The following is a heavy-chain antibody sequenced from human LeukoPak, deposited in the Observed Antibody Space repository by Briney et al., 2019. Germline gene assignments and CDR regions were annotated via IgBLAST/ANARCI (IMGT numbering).Heavy chain of an antibody. D-gene: IGHD3-10*01. V-gene: IGHV4-59*08. Sequence: SETLSLTCTVSGGPLSSYYWSWIRQSPGKGLEWVGYTYCSGNVNYNPSLKSQVTISVDTSKNQFSLNLSSVTAADTAVYYCARRPGARPMDYWGQGTLVTVSS. CDR3: ARRPGARPMDY. CDR1: GGPLSSYY. J-gene: IGHJ4*02. CDR2: TYCSGNV.